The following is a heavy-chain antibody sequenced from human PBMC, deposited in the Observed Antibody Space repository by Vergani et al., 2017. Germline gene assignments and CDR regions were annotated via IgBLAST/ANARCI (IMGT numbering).Heavy chain of an antibody. Sequence: QVQLVQSGAEVKKPGSSVKVSCKASGGTFSSYAISWVRQAPGQGLEWMGGIIPIFGTANYAQKFQGRVTITADKSTSTAYMELSSLRTEVTAVYYCAGDAGRGMAAAGTGDAFDIWGQGTMVTVSS. V-gene: IGHV1-69*06. J-gene: IGHJ3*02. CDR3: AGDAGRGMAAAGTGDAFDI. CDR2: IIPIFGTA. CDR1: GGTFSSYA. D-gene: IGHD6-13*01.